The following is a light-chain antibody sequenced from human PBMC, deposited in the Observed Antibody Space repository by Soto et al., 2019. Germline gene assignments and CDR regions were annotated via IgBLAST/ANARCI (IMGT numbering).Light chain of an antibody. V-gene: IGKV1-27*01. CDR2: AAS. CDR1: QDINNY. Sequence: DTQMTQSPSSLSASLGDRVTITCRASQDINNYLAWYQQRPGKVPKLLIYAASTLQSGVPSRFSGSGSGTDFTLTISSLQPEDVATYYCQKYDIAPLTFGGGTRVQLK. CDR3: QKYDIAPLT. J-gene: IGKJ4*01.